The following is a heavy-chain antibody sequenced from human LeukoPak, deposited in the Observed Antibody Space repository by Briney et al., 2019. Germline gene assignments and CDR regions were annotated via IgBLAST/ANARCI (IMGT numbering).Heavy chain of an antibody. CDR3: ARIGITMVRGVMNWFDP. V-gene: IGHV1-3*01. CDR1: GYTSTSYA. Sequence: GASVKVSCKASGYTSTSYAMHWVRQAPGQRLEWMGWINAGNGNTKYSQKFQGRVTITRDTSASTAYMELSSLRSEDTAVYYCARIGITMVRGVMNWFDPWGQGTLVTVSS. CDR2: INAGNGNT. J-gene: IGHJ5*02. D-gene: IGHD3-10*01.